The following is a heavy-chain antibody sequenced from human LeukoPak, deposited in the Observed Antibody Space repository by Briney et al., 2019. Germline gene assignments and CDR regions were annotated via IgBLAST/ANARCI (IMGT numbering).Heavy chain of an antibody. Sequence: SETLSLTCTVSGGSLSGHYWSWIRQPPGKRLEWIGYVSYTGRTKYNPSLQSRVTISIDTSKSQFSLKLTSVTSADTAVYYCARSHKAMAGEGLFDYWGQGTLVTVSS. CDR2: VSYTGRT. V-gene: IGHV4-59*11. CDR1: GGSLSGHY. D-gene: IGHD5-18*01. J-gene: IGHJ4*02. CDR3: ARSHKAMAGEGLFDY.